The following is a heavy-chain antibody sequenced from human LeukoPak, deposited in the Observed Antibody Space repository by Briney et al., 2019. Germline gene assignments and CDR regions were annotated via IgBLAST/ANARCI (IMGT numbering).Heavy chain of an antibody. Sequence: GASVKVSCKASGYNFSNYGINWVRQAPGQGLEWMGWISGYNGNTNYAQKLQGRVTMTTDTSTTTAYMELRSLRSDDTAVYYCARDRSLYTPMVDYWGQGTLVTVSS. J-gene: IGHJ4*02. D-gene: IGHD5-18*01. CDR2: ISGYNGNT. CDR1: GYNFSNYG. CDR3: ARDRSLYTPMVDY. V-gene: IGHV1-18*01.